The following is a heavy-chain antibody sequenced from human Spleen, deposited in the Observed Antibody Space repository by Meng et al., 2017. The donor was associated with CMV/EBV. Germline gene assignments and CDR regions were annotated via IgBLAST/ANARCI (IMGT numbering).Heavy chain of an antibody. CDR1: RYNFTAYY. CDR2: ISPHGGGT. CDR3: ARPYYGSGSFEH. J-gene: IGHJ4*02. D-gene: IGHD3-10*01. V-gene: IGHV1-2*02. Sequence: CKASRYNFTAYYIHWVRQAPGQGLEWMGWISPHGGGTKYSQRFQGRVTMTTDTSISTAYMELTRLRSDDTAIYYCARPYYGSGSFEHWGQGTLVTVSS.